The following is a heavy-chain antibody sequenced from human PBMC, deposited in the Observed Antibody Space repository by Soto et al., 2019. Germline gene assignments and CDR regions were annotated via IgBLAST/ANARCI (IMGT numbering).Heavy chain of an antibody. CDR3: AKDLVDHVDTIYYMDV. V-gene: IGHV3-23*01. D-gene: IGHD3-10*01. J-gene: IGHJ6*03. Sequence: EVQLLESGGGLVQPGGSLRLSCAASGFTFSSYAMSWVRQAPGKGLEWVSAISGSGGSTYYADSVKGRFTIARENSKNTLYLQMNSLRAEDTAVYYCAKDLVDHVDTIYYMDVWGKGTTVTVSS. CDR2: ISGSGGST. CDR1: GFTFSSYA.